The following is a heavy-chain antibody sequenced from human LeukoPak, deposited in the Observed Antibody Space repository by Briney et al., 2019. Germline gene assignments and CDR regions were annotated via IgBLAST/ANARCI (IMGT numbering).Heavy chain of an antibody. D-gene: IGHD4-11*01. J-gene: IGHJ4*02. Sequence: SEILSLTCIVSGGSISGYYWSWIRQPPGKGLEWIGYIYYSGTTNYNPSLKSRITISVDTSSSQFSLRLRSVTAADTAMYYCARDGLQGSILWGQGTLVTVST. V-gene: IGHV4-59*12. CDR3: ARDGLQGSIL. CDR1: GGSISGYY. CDR2: IYYSGTT.